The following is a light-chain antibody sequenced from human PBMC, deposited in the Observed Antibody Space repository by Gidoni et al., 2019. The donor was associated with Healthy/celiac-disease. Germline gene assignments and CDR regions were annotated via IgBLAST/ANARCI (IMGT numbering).Light chain of an antibody. CDR1: QSIRTY. CDR2: AAS. Sequence: DIQMTQSPSSLSASVGDRVSITCRASQSIRTYLNWYQQKRGKAPKLLISAASSSHSGVPSRFSGSGSGTDFTLTISRLPPEDFASYCCQQSYSTPPTFGGXTKVEI. CDR3: QQSYSTPPT. V-gene: IGKV1-39*01. J-gene: IGKJ4*01.